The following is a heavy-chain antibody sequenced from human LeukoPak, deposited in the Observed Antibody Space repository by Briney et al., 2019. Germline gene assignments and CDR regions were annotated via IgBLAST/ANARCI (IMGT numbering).Heavy chain of an antibody. J-gene: IGHJ4*02. CDR2: IYTSGST. CDR3: AREYSSGWFNYFDY. V-gene: IGHV4-4*07. D-gene: IGHD6-19*01. CDR1: GGSISSYY. Sequence: PSETLSLTCTGSGGSISSYYWSWIRQPAGKGLEWIGRIYTSGSTNYNPSLKSRVTMSVDTSKNQFSLKLSSVTAADTAVYYCAREYSSGWFNYFDYWGQGTLVTVSS.